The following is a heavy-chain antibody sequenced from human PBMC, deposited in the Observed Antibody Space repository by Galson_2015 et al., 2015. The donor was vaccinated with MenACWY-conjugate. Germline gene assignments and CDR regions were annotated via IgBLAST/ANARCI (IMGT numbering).Heavy chain of an antibody. CDR2: INSDGRST. D-gene: IGHD1-7*01. V-gene: IGHV3-74*01. Sequence: SLRLSCAASGFTFSTYWMHWVRQAPGKGLERVSRINSDGRSTSYADSVKGRFTISRDNSKNTLYLQMNSLRAEDTAVYYCARLGRNYRPNTHCDYGGQAALDTVSS. CDR3: ARLGRNYRPNTHCDY. CDR1: GFTFSTYW. J-gene: IGHJ4*02.